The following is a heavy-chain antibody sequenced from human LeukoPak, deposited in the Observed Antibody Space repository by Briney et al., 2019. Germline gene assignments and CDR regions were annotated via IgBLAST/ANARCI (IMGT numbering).Heavy chain of an antibody. CDR3: ARDRGYYDSSGYYHGD. Sequence: GGSLRLSCAASGFTFSDYDMSWIRQAPGKGLEWVSYISSSSSYTNYADSVKGRFTISRDNAKNSLCLQMNSLRAEDTAVYYCARDRGYYDSSGYYHGDWGQGTLVSVSS. D-gene: IGHD3-22*01. J-gene: IGHJ4*02. CDR1: GFTFSDYD. V-gene: IGHV3-11*05. CDR2: ISSSSSYT.